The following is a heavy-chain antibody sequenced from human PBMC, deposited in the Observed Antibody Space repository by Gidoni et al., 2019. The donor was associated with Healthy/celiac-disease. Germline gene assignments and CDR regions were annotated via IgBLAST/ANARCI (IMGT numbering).Heavy chain of an antibody. D-gene: IGHD5-18*01. V-gene: IGHV4-34*01. CDR2: INHSGST. Sequence: QVQLQQWGAGLLKPSATLSLTCAVYGWPFSGYYWTWIRQPPGKGLEWIGEINHSGSTNYNPSLKSRVTISVDTSKNQFSLKLSSVTAADTAVYYCARRQVVDTAMVGFDYWGQGTLVTVSS. CDR3: ARRQVVDTAMVGFDY. CDR1: GWPFSGYY. J-gene: IGHJ4*02.